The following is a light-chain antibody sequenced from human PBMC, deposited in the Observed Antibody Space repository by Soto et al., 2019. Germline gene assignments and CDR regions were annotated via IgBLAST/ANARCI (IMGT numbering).Light chain of an antibody. CDR2: DNN. CDR1: SSNIGNNY. Sequence: QSVLTQPPSVSAAPGQTVTISCSGNSSNIGNNYVSWYQQLPGTAPKLVIYDNNNRPSGVAVRFSGSKSGTSATLGITGLQTGDEADYYCAAWDNTLHACVFGTATKLTVL. V-gene: IGLV1-51*01. CDR3: AAWDNTLHACV. J-gene: IGLJ1*01.